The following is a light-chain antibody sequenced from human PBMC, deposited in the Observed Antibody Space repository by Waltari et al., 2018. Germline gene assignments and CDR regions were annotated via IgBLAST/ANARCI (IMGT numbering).Light chain of an antibody. CDR2: EAS. CDR1: QSVSTY. Sequence: EIVLTQSPATLSLSPGERATLSCRASQSVSTYLAWYQQKPGQAPRLPIYEASNRATGIPARFSGSGSGTDFTLTISTLEPEDFAVYYCQQRSDWPLTFGGGTKVEIK. V-gene: IGKV3-11*01. J-gene: IGKJ4*01. CDR3: QQRSDWPLT.